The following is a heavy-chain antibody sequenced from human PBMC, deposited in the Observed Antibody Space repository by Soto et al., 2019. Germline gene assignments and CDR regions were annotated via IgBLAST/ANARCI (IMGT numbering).Heavy chain of an antibody. V-gene: IGHV1-2*06. D-gene: IGHD1-26*01. CDR1: GYTFIGYY. J-gene: IGHJ5*02. Sequence: QVQLVQSGAEVKKPGASVKVSCKASGYTFIGYYIHWVRQAPGQGLEWMGRINPRSGETTYAQKFQGRLTMTRDTSISTAYRELSSLRSDDTAVYYCGRAGVGATPLGWFDPWGQGSLVTVSS. CDR2: INPRSGET. CDR3: GRAGVGATPLGWFDP.